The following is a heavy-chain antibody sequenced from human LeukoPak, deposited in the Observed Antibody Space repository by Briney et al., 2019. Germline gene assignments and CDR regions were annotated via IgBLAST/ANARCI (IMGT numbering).Heavy chain of an antibody. CDR1: GYTFTGYY. V-gene: IGHV1-8*03. Sequence: ASVKVSCKASGYTFTGYYMHWVRQAPGQGLEWMGWINPNSGRTGYAQNFRGRITITRNTSISTAYMELSSLRSEDTAVYYCTRETSSRYFDYWGQGTLVTVSS. J-gene: IGHJ4*02. CDR3: TRETSSRYFDY. CDR2: INPNSGRT.